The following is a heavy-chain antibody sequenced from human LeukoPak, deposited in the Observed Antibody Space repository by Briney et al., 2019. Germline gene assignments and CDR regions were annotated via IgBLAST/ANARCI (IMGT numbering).Heavy chain of an antibody. V-gene: IGHV3-48*03. D-gene: IGHD1-20*01. CDR2: ISASGRTI. CDR3: ARGSLTGEYGMDV. J-gene: IGHJ6*02. Sequence: GGPLRLSCAASGFTLSSYEINWVRQAPGKGLEWVSYISASGRTIYYADSVKGRFTISRDNAKSSLYLQMNSLRAEDTAVYYCARGSLTGEYGMDVWGQGTTVTVSS. CDR1: GFTLSSYE.